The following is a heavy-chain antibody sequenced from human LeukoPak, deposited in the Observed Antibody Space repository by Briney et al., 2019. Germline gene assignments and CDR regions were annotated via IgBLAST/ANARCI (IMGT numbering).Heavy chain of an antibody. Sequence: GGSLRLSCAASGFTFSTSWMKWVRRAPGKGLEWVASTKPDGSEKFYVDSVKGRFTISRDNAKNSLYLQMNSLRAEDTALYYCVRDRGYSSFDYWGQGTLVTVSS. CDR2: TKPDGSEK. CDR3: VRDRGYSSFDY. CDR1: GFTFSTSW. J-gene: IGHJ4*02. V-gene: IGHV3-7*01. D-gene: IGHD5-18*01.